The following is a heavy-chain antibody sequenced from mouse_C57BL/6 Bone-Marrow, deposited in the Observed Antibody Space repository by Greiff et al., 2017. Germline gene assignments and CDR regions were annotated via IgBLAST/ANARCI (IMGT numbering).Heavy chain of an antibody. CDR1: GYTFTSSW. CDR2: INPSSGYT. V-gene: IGHV1-7*01. CDR3: ARGPLGVVAPFAY. Sequence: VQLQQSGAELAKPGASVKLSCKASGYTFTSSWMHWVKQRPGQGLEWIGYINPSSGYTKYNQKFKDKATLTADKSSSTAYMQLSSLTYEDSAVYYCARGPLGVVAPFAYWGQGTLVTVSA. J-gene: IGHJ3*01. D-gene: IGHD1-1*01.